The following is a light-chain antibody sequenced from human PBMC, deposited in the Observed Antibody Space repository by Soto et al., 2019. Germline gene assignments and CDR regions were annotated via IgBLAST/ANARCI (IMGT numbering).Light chain of an antibody. CDR3: LQHNSYPLT. CDR1: QRSRHD. V-gene: IGKV1-17*01. Sequence: EIEVTQSPPSLPASVGDRVTVTCRASQRSRHDLGWYQQKPAKAPTRLIYAASSLQSGVPSRFSGSGSGTEFTLTISSLQPEDFATYYCLQHNSYPLTFAGGTRLEIK. CDR2: AAS. J-gene: IGKJ5*01.